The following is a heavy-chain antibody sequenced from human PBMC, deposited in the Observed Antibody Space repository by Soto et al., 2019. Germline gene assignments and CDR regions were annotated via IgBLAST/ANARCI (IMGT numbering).Heavy chain of an antibody. CDR1: GYNFTNCA. D-gene: IGHD4-17*01. Sequence: QVQLLQSAAELKMPGASLNLSCKTSGYNFTNCAVHWLRQAPGQRLEWLGWIKGGTGNTRFSERFQDRVTLTRDTSASTVYMELTGLKSEDTAIYYCARGAGRSPVTRACDIWGQGTVVTVSS. CDR3: ARGAGRSPVTRACDI. CDR2: IKGGTGNT. V-gene: IGHV1-3*01. J-gene: IGHJ3*02.